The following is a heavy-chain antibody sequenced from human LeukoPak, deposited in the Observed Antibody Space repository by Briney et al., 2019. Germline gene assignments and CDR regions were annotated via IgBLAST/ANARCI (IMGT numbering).Heavy chain of an antibody. J-gene: IGHJ6*02. CDR1: GGSISSSGYY. CDR3: ARARYSSGWSILADV. Sequence: SETLSLTCAVSGGSISSSGYYWGWIRQPPGKGLEWIGSIYYSGSTYYNPSLKSRVTISVDTSKNQFSLKLSSVTAADTAVYYCARARYSSGWSILADVWGQGTTVTASS. D-gene: IGHD6-19*01. V-gene: IGHV4-39*07. CDR2: IYYSGST.